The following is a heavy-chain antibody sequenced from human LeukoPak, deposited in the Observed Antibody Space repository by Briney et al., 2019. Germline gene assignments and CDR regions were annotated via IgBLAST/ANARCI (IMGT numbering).Heavy chain of an antibody. CDR1: GCTFSGFW. V-gene: IGHV3-7*03. D-gene: IGHD6-6*01. CDR3: ARSSYSSSSSV. J-gene: IGHJ3*01. CDR2: INSDGSER. Sequence: GGSLRLSCAVSGCTFSGFWMSWSRQAPGKGLEWVASINSDGSERYYADVVKGRFTISRDNAKNSLYLQINSLRAEDTAVYYCARSSYSSSSSVWGQGTMVTVSS.